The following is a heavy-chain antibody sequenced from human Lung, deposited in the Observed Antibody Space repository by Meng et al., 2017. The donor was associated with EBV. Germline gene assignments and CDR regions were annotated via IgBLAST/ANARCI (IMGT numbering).Heavy chain of an antibody. Sequence: QGQLQQSGPGLVKPSQTLSLTCAISGDSVSSNTAAWNWIRQSPSRGLEWLGRTYYRSKWYTDYAVSVKSRIAINPDTSKNQFSLQLTSVTPEDTALYYCARRMVVTAEYYFDYWGQGTLVTVSS. CDR3: ARRMVVTAEYYFDY. CDR2: TYYRSKWYT. CDR1: GDSVSSNTAA. J-gene: IGHJ4*02. D-gene: IGHD2-21*02. V-gene: IGHV6-1*01.